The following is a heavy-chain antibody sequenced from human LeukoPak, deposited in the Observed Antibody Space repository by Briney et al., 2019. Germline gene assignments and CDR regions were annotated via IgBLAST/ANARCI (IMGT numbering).Heavy chain of an antibody. CDR1: GFTFSSYV. J-gene: IGHJ4*02. D-gene: IGHD3-10*01. V-gene: IGHV3-48*02. CDR3: ARGDGWFGELLNFDY. CDR2: ISRSSSAI. Sequence: GGSLRLSCAASGFTFSSYVMSWVRQAPGKGLEWVSSISRSSSAIDYADSVKGRFTISRDNARNSLYLQMNSLRDEDTAVYYCARGDGWFGELLNFDYWGQGTLVTVSS.